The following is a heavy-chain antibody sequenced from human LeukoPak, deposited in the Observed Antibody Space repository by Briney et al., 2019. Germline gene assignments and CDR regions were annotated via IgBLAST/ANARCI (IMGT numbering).Heavy chain of an antibody. D-gene: IGHD3-22*01. CDR3: AKEVFDDSSGYSYYFDY. J-gene: IGHJ4*02. V-gene: IGHV3-23*01. CDR1: GFTFSSYA. CDR2: VSGSGRST. Sequence: GGSLRLSCAASGFTFSSYAMSWVRQAPGKGLEWVSVVSGSGRSTYYADSVKGRFTISRDNSKNTLYLQMNRLRAEDTAVYYCAKEVFDDSSGYSYYFDYWGQGTLVTVSS.